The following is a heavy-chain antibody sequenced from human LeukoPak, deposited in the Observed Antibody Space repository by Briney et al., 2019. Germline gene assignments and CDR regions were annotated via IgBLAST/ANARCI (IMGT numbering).Heavy chain of an antibody. CDR3: ARDGVGATLYAFDI. V-gene: IGHV3-21*01. J-gene: IGHJ3*02. Sequence: GGSMRLSCAASGFTFSSYSMNWVRQAPGKGLEWVSSISRSSSYIYYADSVKGRFTISRDNAKNSLYLQMNSLRAEDTAVYYCARDGVGATLYAFDIWGQGTMVTVSS. CDR2: ISRSSSYI. CDR1: GFTFSSYS. D-gene: IGHD1-26*01.